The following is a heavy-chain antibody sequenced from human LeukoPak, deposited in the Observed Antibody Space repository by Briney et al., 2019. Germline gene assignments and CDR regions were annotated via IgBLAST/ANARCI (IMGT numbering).Heavy chain of an antibody. CDR3: ASIGRYFDWSTPD. D-gene: IGHD3-9*01. CDR2: IYYSGST. Sequence: SETLSLTCTVSGGSISSSSYYWGWIRQPPGKGLEWIGSIYYSGSTYYNPSLKSRVTISVDTSKNQFSLKLSSVTAADTAVYYCASIGRYFDWSTPDWGQGTLVTVSS. V-gene: IGHV4-39*01. J-gene: IGHJ4*02. CDR1: GGSISSSSYY.